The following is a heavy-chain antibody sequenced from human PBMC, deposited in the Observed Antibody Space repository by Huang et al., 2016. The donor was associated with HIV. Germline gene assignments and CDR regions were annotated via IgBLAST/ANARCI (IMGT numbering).Heavy chain of an antibody. CDR2: IGSSTIYI. V-gene: IGHV3-21*01. Sequence: EVQLVESGGGLVKPGGSLRLSCAASGFTFSSYAMNWVRQAPGKGLEWVSSIGSSTIYIPYAQSVKGRFTSSRDDAKSSLFLQMNSLRAEDTAVYYCARPQGDKIRGIIRSYYYYYGMDVWGQGTTVTVSS. J-gene: IGHJ6*02. CDR1: GFTFSSYA. D-gene: IGHD3-10*01. CDR3: ARPQGDKIRGIIRSYYYYYGMDV.